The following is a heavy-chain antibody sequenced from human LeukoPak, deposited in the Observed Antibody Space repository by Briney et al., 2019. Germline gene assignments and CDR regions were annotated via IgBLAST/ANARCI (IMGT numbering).Heavy chain of an antibody. CDR2: IYYSGST. CDR3: ARGRVSSSSWFSTYYYYFYMDV. Sequence: SETLSLTCTVSGGSISGSYWSWIRQSPEKGLEWIGYIYYSGSTNYKPSFQSRVTMSVDTSRNQFSLKLSSVTAADTAVYFCARGRVSSSSWFSTYYYYFYMDVWGKGTTVTVSS. V-gene: IGHV4-59*01. D-gene: IGHD6-13*01. J-gene: IGHJ6*03. CDR1: GGSISGSY.